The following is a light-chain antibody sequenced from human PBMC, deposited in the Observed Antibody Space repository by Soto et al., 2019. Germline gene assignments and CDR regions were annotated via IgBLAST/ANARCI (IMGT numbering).Light chain of an antibody. CDR1: QRISGY. Sequence: DIQLTHSPATLSLSPAERVTISCRASQRISGYLAWYQQKPGKAPRLLICAASSMATGIPFRFSGSGSGPDFALTISSLEPEDFAVYYCQQRSNLPWTFGQGTKVDIK. CDR2: AAS. J-gene: IGKJ1*01. CDR3: QQRSNLPWT. V-gene: IGKV3-11*01.